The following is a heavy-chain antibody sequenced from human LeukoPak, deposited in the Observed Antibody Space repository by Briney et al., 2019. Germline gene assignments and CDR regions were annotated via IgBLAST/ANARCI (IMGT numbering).Heavy chain of an antibody. Sequence: KTSETLSLTCTVSGGSVSGGSYYWSWIRQPPGKGLEWIGYIYYSGSTNYNPSLKSRVTISVDTSKNQFSLKLSSVTAADTAVYYCARVESSSSGIDYWGQGTLVTVSS. CDR3: ARVESSSSGIDY. D-gene: IGHD6-13*01. CDR1: GGSVSGGSYY. J-gene: IGHJ4*02. CDR2: IYYSGST. V-gene: IGHV4-61*01.